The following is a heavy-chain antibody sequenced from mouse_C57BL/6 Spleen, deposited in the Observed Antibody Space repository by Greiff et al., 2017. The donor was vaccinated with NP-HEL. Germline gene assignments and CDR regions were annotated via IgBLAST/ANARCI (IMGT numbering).Heavy chain of an antibody. CDR3: ASGGSSFDY. CDR2: IYPGSGNT. Sequence: QVHVKQSGAELVRPGASVKLSCKASGYTFTDYYINWVKQRPGQGLEWIARIYPGSGNTYYNEKFKGKGTLTAEKSSSTAYMQLSRLTSEDSAVYICASGGSSFDYWGQGNTLTVSS. CDR1: GYTFTDYY. V-gene: IGHV1-76*01. J-gene: IGHJ2*01. D-gene: IGHD1-1*01.